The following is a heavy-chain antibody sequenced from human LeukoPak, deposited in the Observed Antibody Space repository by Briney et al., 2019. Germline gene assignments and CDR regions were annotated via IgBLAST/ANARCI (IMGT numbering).Heavy chain of an antibody. Sequence: PSETLSLTCTVSGGSISSYYWSWIRQPPGKGLEWIGYIYNSGSTNYNPSLKSRVTISVDTSKNQFSLKLRSVTAADTAVYYCARGTWVPSLVVINYYFDYWGQGTLVTVS. CDR3: ARGTWVPSLVVINYYFDY. CDR1: GGSISSYY. CDR2: IYNSGST. V-gene: IGHV4-59*01. D-gene: IGHD3-22*01. J-gene: IGHJ4*02.